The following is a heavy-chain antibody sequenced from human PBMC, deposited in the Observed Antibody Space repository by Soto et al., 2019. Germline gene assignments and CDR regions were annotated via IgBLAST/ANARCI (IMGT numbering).Heavy chain of an antibody. CDR2: INSDGSST. J-gene: IGHJ4*02. CDR1: GFTFSTFW. V-gene: IGHV3-74*01. CDR3: ARDFEY. Sequence: EVHLVESGGGLVQPGGSLRLSCEASGFTFSTFWMHWVRQAPGKGLVWVSRINSDGSSTYYADSVKGRVTISRDNAKNTLYLHLSSLRPEDTAGYYCARDFEYWGQGTLVTVSS.